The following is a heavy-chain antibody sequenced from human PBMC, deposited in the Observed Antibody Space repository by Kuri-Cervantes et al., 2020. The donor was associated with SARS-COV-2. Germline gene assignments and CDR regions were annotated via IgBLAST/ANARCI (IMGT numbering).Heavy chain of an antibody. D-gene: IGHD4-17*01. V-gene: IGHV3-30*02. CDR1: GFTFSSYG. J-gene: IGHJ4*02. CDR2: IRYDGSNK. CDR3: AWLTDYGVPFDY. Sequence: GESLKISCAASGFTFSSYGMHWVRQAPGKGLEWVAFIRYDGSNKYYADSVEGRFTISRDNSKNTLYLQMYSLRAEDTAVYYCAWLTDYGVPFDYWGQGTLVTVSS.